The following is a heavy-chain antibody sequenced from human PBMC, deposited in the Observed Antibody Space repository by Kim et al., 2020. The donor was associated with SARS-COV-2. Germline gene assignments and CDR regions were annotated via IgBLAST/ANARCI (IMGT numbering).Heavy chain of an antibody. D-gene: IGHD2-2*03. CDR3: AGMDIVVVPAAGFRY. V-gene: IGHV4-34*01. Sequence: SETLSLTCAVYGGSFSGYYWSWIRQPPGKGLEWIGEINHSGSTNYNPSLKSRVTISVDTSKNQFSLKLSSVTAAETAVYYCAGMDIVVVPAAGFRYWGQG. CDR2: INHSGST. J-gene: IGHJ4*02. CDR1: GGSFSGYY.